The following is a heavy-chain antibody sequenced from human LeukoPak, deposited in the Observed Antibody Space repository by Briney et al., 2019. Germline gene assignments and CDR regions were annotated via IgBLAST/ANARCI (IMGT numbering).Heavy chain of an antibody. CDR1: GYTFSKYG. CDR2: INPYNGNT. D-gene: IGHD3-22*01. V-gene: IGHV1-18*01. Sequence: ASVKVSCKASGYTFSKYGIIWVRQAPGKGLEWMGWINPYNGNTNFGQKVQGRLTMTTDTTTRTAYMELRNLRSDDTAVYYCARSHSSSLRAPFGYWGQGTLVTVSS. J-gene: IGHJ4*02. CDR3: ARSHSSSLRAPFGY.